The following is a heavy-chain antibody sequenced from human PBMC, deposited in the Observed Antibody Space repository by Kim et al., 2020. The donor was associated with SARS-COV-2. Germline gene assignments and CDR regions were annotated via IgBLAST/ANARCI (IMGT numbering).Heavy chain of an antibody. V-gene: IGHV4-34*01. CDR1: GGSFSGYY. J-gene: IGHJ6*02. CDR3: ARKYDYYYYGMDV. Sequence: SETLSLTCAVYGGSFSGYYWSWIRQPPGKGLEWIGEINHSGSTNYNPSLKSRVTISVDTSKNQFSLKLSSVTAADTAVYYCARKYDYYYYGMDVWGQGTT. CDR2: INHSGST.